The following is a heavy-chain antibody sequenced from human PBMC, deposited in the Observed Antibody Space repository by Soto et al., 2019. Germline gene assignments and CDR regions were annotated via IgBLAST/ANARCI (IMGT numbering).Heavy chain of an antibody. CDR1: GGSIDNSY. CDR2: IFYSGGT. CDR3: ARQGSEKSLDY. V-gene: IGHV4-59*08. J-gene: IGHJ4*02. Sequence: QVQLQESGPGLVKPSETLSLTCTVSGGSIDNSYWSWILQPPGKGLEWIGYIFYSGGTNYNPSLKSRVTISVDTSKNQFSLNLKSVTAADTAVYYCARQGSEKSLDYWGQGTLVTVSS.